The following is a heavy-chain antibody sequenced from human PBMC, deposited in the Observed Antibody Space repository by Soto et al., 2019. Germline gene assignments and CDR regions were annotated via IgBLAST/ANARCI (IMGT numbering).Heavy chain of an antibody. CDR3: AKDLTGDSGQGHLCDY. Sequence: SETLSLTCTVSGGSISSGGYYWSWIRQRPGKGLEWIGYIYYSGSTYYNPSLKSRVTISVDTSKNQFSLKLSSVTAADTAMYYCAKDLTGDSGQGHLCDYWGQGVLVTVSS. D-gene: IGHD7-27*01. CDR1: GGSISSGGYY. CDR2: IYYSGST. V-gene: IGHV4-31*03. J-gene: IGHJ4*02.